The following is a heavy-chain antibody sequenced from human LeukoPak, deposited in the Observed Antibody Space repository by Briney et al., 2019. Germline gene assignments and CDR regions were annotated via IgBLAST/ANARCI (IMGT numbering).Heavy chain of an antibody. D-gene: IGHD3-10*01. CDR3: ARVTPYGSGSYYPPFDY. J-gene: IGHJ4*02. V-gene: IGHV3-43*02. Sequence: GGSLRLSCAASGFTFEDYAMHWVRQAPGKGLEWVSLISGDGGNIYYADSVKGRFTISRDNAKNSLYLQMNSLRAEDTAVYYCARVTPYGSGSYYPPFDYWGQGTLVTVSS. CDR1: GFTFEDYA. CDR2: ISGDGGNI.